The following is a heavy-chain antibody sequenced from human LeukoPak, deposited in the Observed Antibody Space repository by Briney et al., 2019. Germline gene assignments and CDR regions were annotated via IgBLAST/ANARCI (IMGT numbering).Heavy chain of an antibody. CDR3: AKDLLRRQGVPANDAFDI. Sequence: GGSLRLSCAASGFTFSSYAMSWVRQAPGKGLEWVSAISGSGGSTYYADSVKGRFTISRDNSKNTLYLQMNSLRAEDTAVYYCAKDLLRRQGVPANDAFDIWGQGTMVTVSS. D-gene: IGHD2-2*01. CDR1: GFTFSSYA. CDR2: ISGSGGST. V-gene: IGHV3-23*01. J-gene: IGHJ3*02.